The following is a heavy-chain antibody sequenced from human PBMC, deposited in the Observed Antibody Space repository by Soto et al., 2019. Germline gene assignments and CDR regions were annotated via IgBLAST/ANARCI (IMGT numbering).Heavy chain of an antibody. D-gene: IGHD3-16*01. J-gene: IGHJ6*02. CDR3: ARVVTGGSIPGYYYGMDV. CDR1: GGSFSGYY. CDR2: INHSGST. V-gene: IGHV4-34*01. Sequence: SETLSLTCAVYGGSFSGYYWSWIRQPPGKGLEWIGEINHSGSTNYNPSLKSRVTISVDTSKNQFSLKLSSVTAADTAVYYCARVVTGGSIPGYYYGMDVWGQGTTVTVSS.